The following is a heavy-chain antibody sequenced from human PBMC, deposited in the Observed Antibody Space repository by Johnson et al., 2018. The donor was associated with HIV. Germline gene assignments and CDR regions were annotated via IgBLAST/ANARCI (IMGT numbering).Heavy chain of an antibody. J-gene: IGHJ3*02. D-gene: IGHD2-2*01. Sequence: QVQLVESGGGVVQPGGSLRLSCAASGFTFSSYGMHWVRQAPGKGLEWVAFIRYGGSNKYYADSVKGRFTISRDNSKNTLYLQMNSLRAEDTAVYYCAIPLGVPTDDDAFHIWGQGTMVTVSS. CDR3: AIPLGVPTDDDAFHI. CDR1: GFTFSSYG. CDR2: IRYGGSNK. V-gene: IGHV3-30*02.